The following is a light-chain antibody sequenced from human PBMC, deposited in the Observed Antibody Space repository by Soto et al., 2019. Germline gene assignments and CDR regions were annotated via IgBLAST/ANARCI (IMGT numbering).Light chain of an antibody. CDR3: EAWDDSRDGPV. V-gene: IGLV1-36*01. J-gene: IGLJ3*02. CDR1: NSNIGNNA. CDR2: YDD. Sequence: QAALTQPPSVSGAPRQKVTISCSGSNSNIGNNAVNWYQQFAGKAPKLVMYYDDLLPLGVSDRFSGSKSGSSASLAISGLQSEDEATYYCEAWDDSRDGPVFGGGTKLTVL.